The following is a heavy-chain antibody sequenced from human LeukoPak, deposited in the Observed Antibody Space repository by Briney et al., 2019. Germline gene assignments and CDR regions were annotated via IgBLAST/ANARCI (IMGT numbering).Heavy chain of an antibody. CDR3: ARGDYGSSYYYYMDV. CDR2: ISSSGSTI. J-gene: IGHJ6*03. V-gene: IGHV3-48*03. Sequence: GGSPRLSCAASGFTFSSYEMNWVRQAPGKGLEWVSYISSSGSTIYYADSVKGRFTISRDNAKNSLYLQMNSLRAEDTAVYYCARGDYGSSYYYYMDVWGKGTTVTISS. CDR1: GFTFSSYE. D-gene: IGHD3-10*01.